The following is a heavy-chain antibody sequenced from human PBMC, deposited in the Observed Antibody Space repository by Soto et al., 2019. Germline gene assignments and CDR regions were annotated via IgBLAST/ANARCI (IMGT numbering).Heavy chain of an antibody. J-gene: IGHJ6*02. CDR1: GYTFTGYY. CDR2: IIPIFGTA. V-gene: IGHV1-69*13. D-gene: IGHD6-6*01. Sequence: SVKVSCKASGYTFTGYYMHWVRQAPGQGLEWMGGIIPIFGTANYAQKFQGRVTITADESTSTAYMELSSLRSEDTAVYYCARGSSIRDTTSYYYYGMDVWGQGTTVTVSS. CDR3: ARGSSIRDTTSYYYYGMDV.